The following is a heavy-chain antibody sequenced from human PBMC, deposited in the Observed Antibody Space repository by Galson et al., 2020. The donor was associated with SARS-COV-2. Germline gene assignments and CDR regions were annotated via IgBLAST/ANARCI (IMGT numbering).Heavy chain of an antibody. V-gene: IGHV4-39*06. Sequence: SETLSLTCTVSGISISSSSSYYWGWIRQAPGKGLEWIANIYYSGSTYYNPSLKSRVTISLDMSKNQLPLKVSSVTAADTAVYYCARDPIAGERPYYFDYWGQGTLVAVSS. CDR1: GISISSSSSYY. CDR3: ARDPIAGERPYYFDY. CDR2: IYYSGST. J-gene: IGHJ4*02.